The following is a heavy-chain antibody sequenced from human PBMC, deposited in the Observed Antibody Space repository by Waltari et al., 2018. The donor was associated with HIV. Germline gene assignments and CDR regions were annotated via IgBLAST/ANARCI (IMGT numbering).Heavy chain of an antibody. CDR2: INPSGGST. CDR1: GYTFTSYY. J-gene: IGHJ6*02. D-gene: IGHD5-12*01. V-gene: IGHV1-46*01. Sequence: QVQLVQSGAEVKKPGASVKVSCKASGYTFTSYYMHWVRQAPGQGLEWMGIINPSGGSTSYAQKFQGRVTMTRDTSTSTVYMELSSLRSEDTAVYYCARMSITSYYYYGMDVWGQGTTVTVSS. CDR3: ARMSITSYYYYGMDV.